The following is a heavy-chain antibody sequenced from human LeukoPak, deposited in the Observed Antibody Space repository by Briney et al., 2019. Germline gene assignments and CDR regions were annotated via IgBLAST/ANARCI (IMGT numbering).Heavy chain of an antibody. D-gene: IGHD2-2*01. Sequence: ASVKVSCKASGYTFTSYGISWVRQAPGQGLEWMGWISAYNGNTNYAQKPQGRVTMTTDTSTSTAYMELRSLRSDDTAVYYCAKTLGYCSSTSCYPMDYWGQGTLVTVSS. CDR1: GYTFTSYG. V-gene: IGHV1-18*01. CDR2: ISAYNGNT. J-gene: IGHJ4*02. CDR3: AKTLGYCSSTSCYPMDY.